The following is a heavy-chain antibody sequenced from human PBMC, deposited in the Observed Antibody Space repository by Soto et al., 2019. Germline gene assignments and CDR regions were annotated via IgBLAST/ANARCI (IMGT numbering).Heavy chain of an antibody. Sequence: PQTLSLTCVGSGDTVSSNSVAWNWVRQSPSGCREWLGRTYYRSRWYSDYAVSVRSRIDINADTSKNQVSLQLNSVTPEHTAVDYCARSEEAPDYYYYGMDVWGQGTTVTVSS. CDR3: ARSEEAPDYYYYGMDV. V-gene: IGHV6-1*01. J-gene: IGHJ6*02. CDR1: GDTVSSNSVA. CDR2: TYYRSRWYS.